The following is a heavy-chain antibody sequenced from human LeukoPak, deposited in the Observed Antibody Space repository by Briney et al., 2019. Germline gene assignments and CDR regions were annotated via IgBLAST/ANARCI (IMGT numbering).Heavy chain of an antibody. CDR3: ASYGDYSIDY. Sequence: SQTLSLTCAVSGGSISSGGYSWSWIRQPPGKGLEWIGYIYHSGSTYYNPSLKSRVTISVDRSKNQFSLKLSSVTAADTAVYYCASYGDYSIDYWGQGTLVTVSS. CDR2: IYHSGST. D-gene: IGHD4-17*01. CDR1: GGSISSGGYS. J-gene: IGHJ4*02. V-gene: IGHV4-30-2*01.